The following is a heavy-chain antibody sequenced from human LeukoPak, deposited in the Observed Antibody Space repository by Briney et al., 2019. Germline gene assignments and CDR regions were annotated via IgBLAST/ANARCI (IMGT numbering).Heavy chain of an antibody. CDR2: ISAYNGNT. CDR3: ASYDILTGRLDY. V-gene: IGHV1-18*01. D-gene: IGHD3-9*01. CDR1: GYTFTSYG. J-gene: IGHJ4*02. Sequence: AASVKVSCKASGYTFTSYGISWVRQAPGQGLEWMGWISAYNGNTNYAQKLQGRVTMTTDTSTSTAYMELRSLRSDDTAVYYCASYDILTGRLDYWGQGTLVTVSP.